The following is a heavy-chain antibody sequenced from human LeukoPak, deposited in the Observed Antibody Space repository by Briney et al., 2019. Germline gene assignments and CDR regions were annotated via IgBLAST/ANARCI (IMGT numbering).Heavy chain of an antibody. CDR3: ARMSAGGKLDY. CDR1: GDTASSNSVS. J-gene: IGHJ4*02. D-gene: IGHD4-23*01. Sequence: SQTLSLTCAISGDTASSNSVSWNWITESPPRGLKWLGKTYYRSKWYNDYVVSVKSRITINPDTSKNQLSLQLSSVTPEDTAVYFCARMSAGGKLDYWGQGTLVTVSS. CDR2: TYYRSKWYN. V-gene: IGHV6-1*01.